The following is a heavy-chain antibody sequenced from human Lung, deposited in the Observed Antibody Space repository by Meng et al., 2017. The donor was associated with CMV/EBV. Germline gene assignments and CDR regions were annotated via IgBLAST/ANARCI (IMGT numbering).Heavy chain of an antibody. CDR2: ISWDGGST. V-gene: IGHV3-43*01. Sequence: GESLKISCAASGFTFDDYTMHWVRQAPGKGLEWVSLISWDGGSTYYADSVKGRFTISRDNSKNSLYLQMNSLRTEETALYYCAKDRYSGSYSSPGYFDYWGQGTLVTVSS. CDR1: GFTFDDYT. D-gene: IGHD1-26*01. J-gene: IGHJ4*02. CDR3: AKDRYSGSYSSPGYFDY.